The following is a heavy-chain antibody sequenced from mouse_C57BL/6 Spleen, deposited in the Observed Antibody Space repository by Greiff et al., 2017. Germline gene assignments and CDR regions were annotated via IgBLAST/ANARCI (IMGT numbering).Heavy chain of an antibody. V-gene: IGHV1-72*01. CDR3: ARSYYGSSYEGYFDY. CDR2: IDPNSGGT. CDR1: GYTFTSYW. J-gene: IGHJ2*01. D-gene: IGHD1-1*01. Sequence: QVQLQQPGAELVKPGASVKLSCKASGYTFTSYWMHWVKQRPGRGLEWIGRIDPNSGGTTYNEKFKSKATLTVDKPSSTAYMQLSSLKSEDSAVYYCARSYYGSSYEGYFDYWGQGTTLTVSS.